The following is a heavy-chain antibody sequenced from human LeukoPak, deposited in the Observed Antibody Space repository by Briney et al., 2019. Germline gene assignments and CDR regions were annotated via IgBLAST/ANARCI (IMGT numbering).Heavy chain of an antibody. CDR1: GFTFSSYW. CDR2: INSDGSRT. D-gene: IGHD3-22*01. Sequence: GGSLRLSCAASGFTFSSYWMHWVRQAPGKGLVWVSRINSDGSRTNYADFVKGRFTISRDNAKNTLYLQMNSLRAEDTAVYYCARGCIMDYYDGSGLDWFDPWGQGTLVTVSS. CDR3: ARGCIMDYYDGSGLDWFDP. J-gene: IGHJ5*02. V-gene: IGHV3-74*01.